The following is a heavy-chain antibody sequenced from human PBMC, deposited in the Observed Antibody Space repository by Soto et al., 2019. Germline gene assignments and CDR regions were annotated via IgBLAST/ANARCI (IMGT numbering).Heavy chain of an antibody. CDR3: ARIGSSSWSQQRTSYYFDY. J-gene: IGHJ4*02. D-gene: IGHD6-13*01. V-gene: IGHV1-69*13. CDR1: GGTFSSYA. CDR2: XXXXXXXX. Sequence: SVKVSCKASGGTFSSYAISWVRQAPGQGLEWMXXXXXXXXXXXXXXKFQGRVTITADESTSTAYMELSSLRSEDTAVYYCARIGSSSWSQQRTSYYFDYWGQGTLVTVSS.